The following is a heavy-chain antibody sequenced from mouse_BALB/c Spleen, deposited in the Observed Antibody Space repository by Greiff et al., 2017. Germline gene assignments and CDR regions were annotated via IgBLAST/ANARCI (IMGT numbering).Heavy chain of an antibody. V-gene: IGHV5-15*02. D-gene: IGHD2-14*01. CDR2: ISNLAYSI. Sequence: EVQVVESGGGLVQPGGSRKLSCAASGFTFSDYGMAWVRQAPGKGPEWVAFISNLAYSIYYADTVTGRFTISRENAKNTLYLEMSSLRSEDTAMYYCARLAYYRYDDAMDYWGQGTSVTVSS. CDR3: ARLAYYRYDDAMDY. J-gene: IGHJ4*01. CDR1: GFTFSDYG.